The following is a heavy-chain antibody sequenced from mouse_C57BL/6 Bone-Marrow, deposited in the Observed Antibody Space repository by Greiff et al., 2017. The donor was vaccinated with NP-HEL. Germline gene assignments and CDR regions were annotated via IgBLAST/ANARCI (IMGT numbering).Heavy chain of an antibody. D-gene: IGHD3-1*01. CDR2: IDPENGDT. CDR3: TTSGLRRGFDY. CDR1: GFNINDDY. J-gene: IGHJ2*01. V-gene: IGHV14-4*01. Sequence: EVQLQQSGAELVRPGASVKLSCTASGFNINDDYMHWVKQRPEQGLEWIGWIDPENGDTEYASKFQGKATITADTSSNTAYLQLSSLTSEDAAVYYCTTSGLRRGFDYWGQGTTLTVSS.